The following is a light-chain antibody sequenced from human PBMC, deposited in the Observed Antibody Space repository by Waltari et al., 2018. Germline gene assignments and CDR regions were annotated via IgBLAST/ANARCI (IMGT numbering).Light chain of an antibody. CDR2: EVN. Sequence: QSALTQPASVSGSPGPSITIPRTGTTSDTGSSNLVYWYTQHPGEVPKLLIYEVNKRPSGVSNRFSGSKSGNTASLTISGLQPEDEADYYCCSYGGASLRVFGGGTKVTVL. V-gene: IGLV2-23*02. CDR3: CSYGGASLRV. J-gene: IGLJ3*02. CDR1: TSDTGSSNL.